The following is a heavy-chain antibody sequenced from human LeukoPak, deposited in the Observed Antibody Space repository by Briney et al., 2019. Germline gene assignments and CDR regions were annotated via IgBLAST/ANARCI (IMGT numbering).Heavy chain of an antibody. CDR2: IYPSGGT. CDR3: VALHYYDNSGAHY. V-gene: IGHV4-4*07. J-gene: IGHJ4*02. Sequence: PSETLSLTCTVSGGSISNYYWSWTRHPAGEGLEWIRRIYPSGGTNYNPSLKSRVTMSVDTSKNQFSLKLTSVTAADTAVYYCVALHYYDNSGAHYWGQGTLVTVSS. CDR1: GGSISNYY. D-gene: IGHD3-22*01.